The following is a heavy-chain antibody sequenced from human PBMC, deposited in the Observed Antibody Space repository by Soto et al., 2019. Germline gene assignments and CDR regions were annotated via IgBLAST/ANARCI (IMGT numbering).Heavy chain of an antibody. CDR2: IDYSGST. D-gene: IGHD3-16*01. J-gene: IGHJ4*02. Sequence: SETLSLTCTVSGGSISSGFYYWSWIRQHPGKGLEWIGYIDYSGSTFYNPSLESRVTISVDTSKIRFSLNVTSVTAADTAVYYCARDRGGLTDYWGQGTLVTVSS. CDR3: ARDRGGLTDY. CDR1: GGSISSGFYY. V-gene: IGHV4-31*03.